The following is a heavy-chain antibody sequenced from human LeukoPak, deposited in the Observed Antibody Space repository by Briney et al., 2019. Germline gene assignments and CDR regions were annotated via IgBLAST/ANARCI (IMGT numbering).Heavy chain of an antibody. CDR1: GGSISSYY. CDR2: IYTSGST. Sequence: PSETLSLTCTVSGGSISSYYWSWIRQPAGKGLEWIGRIYTSGSTNYNPSLKSRVTMPVDTSKNQFSLKLSSVTAADTAVYYCARNSVTIFGVVMIDYWGQGTLVTVSS. V-gene: IGHV4-4*07. J-gene: IGHJ4*02. D-gene: IGHD3-3*01. CDR3: ARNSVTIFGVVMIDY.